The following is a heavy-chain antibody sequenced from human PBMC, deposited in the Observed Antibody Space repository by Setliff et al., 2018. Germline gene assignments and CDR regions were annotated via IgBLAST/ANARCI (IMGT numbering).Heavy chain of an antibody. CDR2: IGSSGNTI. CDR3: ARENGDYDLDY. D-gene: IGHD4-17*01. Sequence: GESLKISCAASGFSFSGYEMSWVRQAPGKGLEWISYIGSSGNTIYYANSVKGRFTISRDNAKNSLFLQMNSLRAEDTAVNHCARENGDYDLDYWGQGALVTVSS. J-gene: IGHJ4*02. CDR1: GFSFSGYE. V-gene: IGHV3-48*03.